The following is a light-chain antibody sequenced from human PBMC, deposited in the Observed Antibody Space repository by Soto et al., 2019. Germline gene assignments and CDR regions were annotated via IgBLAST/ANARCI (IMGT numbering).Light chain of an antibody. CDR1: QSISTY. J-gene: IGKJ1*01. CDR3: QQYNNWPPWT. CDR2: GAS. V-gene: IGKV1-39*01. Sequence: DIQMTQSPSSLSASVGDRVTITCRASQSISTYLNWYQHKPGKAPKFLIYGASSLQSGVPSRFSGSGSGTDFTLTISSLQPEDFAVYYCQQYNNWPPWTFGQGTKVEIK.